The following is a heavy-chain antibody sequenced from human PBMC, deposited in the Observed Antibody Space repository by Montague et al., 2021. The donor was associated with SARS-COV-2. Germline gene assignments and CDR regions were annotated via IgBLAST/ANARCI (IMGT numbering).Heavy chain of an antibody. CDR2: ISYSGST. V-gene: IGHV4-39*07. D-gene: IGHD3-10*01. CDR1: GGSVSSSHYY. CDR3: ARGYYGSGSYCVLGN. Sequence: SETLSLTCTVSGGSVSSSHYYWAWIRQPPGKGLEWIGSISYSGSTYYNPSLKSRVTISVDTSENQFSLKLSSVTAADTAVYYCARGYYGSGSYCVLGNWGQGTLVTVSS. J-gene: IGHJ4*02.